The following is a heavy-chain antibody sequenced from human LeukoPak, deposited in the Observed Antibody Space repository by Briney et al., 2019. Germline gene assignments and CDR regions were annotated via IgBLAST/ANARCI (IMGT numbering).Heavy chain of an antibody. Sequence: SETLSLTCTVSGGSISSGDYYWSWIRQPPGKGLEWIGYIYYSGSTYYNPSLKSRVTISVDTSENQFSLKLSSVTAADTAVYYCAREDSDYGGNGSFDYWGQGTLVTVSS. CDR1: GGSISSGDYY. D-gene: IGHD4-23*01. V-gene: IGHV4-30-4*01. CDR2: IYYSGST. CDR3: AREDSDYGGNGSFDY. J-gene: IGHJ4*02.